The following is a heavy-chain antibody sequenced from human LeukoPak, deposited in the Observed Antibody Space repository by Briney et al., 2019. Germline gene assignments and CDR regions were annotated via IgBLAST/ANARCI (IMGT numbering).Heavy chain of an antibody. J-gene: IGHJ4*02. V-gene: IGHV4-39*07. CDR2: IYYSGST. CDR3: ARVFGSWYYFDY. Sequence: TSETLSLTCTVSGDSISTSSFFWGWIRQPPGKGLEWIGNIYYSGSTYYNPSLKSRVTISIDTSKNQFSLNLTSVTAADTAVYYCARVFGSWYYFDYWGQGTLVTVSS. D-gene: IGHD6-13*01. CDR1: GDSISTSSFF.